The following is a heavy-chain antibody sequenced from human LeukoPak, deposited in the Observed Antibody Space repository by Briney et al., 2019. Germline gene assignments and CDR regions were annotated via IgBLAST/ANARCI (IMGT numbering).Heavy chain of an antibody. CDR2: IKQDGSEK. Sequence: PGGSLRLSCAASGFTFSSYWMSWVRQAPGKGLEWVANIKQDGSEKYYVDSVKGRFTISRDNAKNPLYLQMNSLRAEDTAVYYCARDGFSRYEEFDYWGQGTLVTVSS. J-gene: IGHJ4*02. CDR3: ARDGFSRYEEFDY. CDR1: GFTFSSYW. D-gene: IGHD1-14*01. V-gene: IGHV3-7*01.